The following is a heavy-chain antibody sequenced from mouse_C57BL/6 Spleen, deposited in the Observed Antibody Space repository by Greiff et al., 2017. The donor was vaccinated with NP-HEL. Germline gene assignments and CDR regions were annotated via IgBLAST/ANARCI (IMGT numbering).Heavy chain of an antibody. V-gene: IGHV1-19*01. CDR2: INPYNGGT. Sequence: VQLQQSGPVLVKPGASVKMSCKASGYTFTDYYMNWVKQSHGKSLEWIGVINPYNGGTSYNQKFKGKATLTVDKSSSTAYMELNSLTSEDSAVYYCARPITGTRAMDYWGQGTSVTVSS. J-gene: IGHJ4*01. CDR1: GYTFTDYY. CDR3: ARPITGTRAMDY. D-gene: IGHD4-1*01.